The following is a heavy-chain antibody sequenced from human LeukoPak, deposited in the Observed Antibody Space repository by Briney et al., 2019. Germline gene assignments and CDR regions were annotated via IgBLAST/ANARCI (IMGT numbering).Heavy chain of an antibody. CDR1: GGSFSGYY. CDR2: INHSGST. D-gene: IGHD5-18*01. V-gene: IGHV4-34*01. CDR3: ARSGYSYGYDY. J-gene: IGHJ4*02. Sequence: SETLSLTCAVYGGSFSGYYWSWIRQPPGKGLEWIGEINHSGSTNYNPSLKSRVTISVDTSKNQFSLNLSSVTAADTAVYFCARSGYSYGYDYWGQGTLVTVSS.